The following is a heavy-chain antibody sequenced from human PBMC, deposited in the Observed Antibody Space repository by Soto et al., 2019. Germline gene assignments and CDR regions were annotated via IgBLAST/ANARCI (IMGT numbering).Heavy chain of an antibody. Sequence: GGSLRLSCAASGFTFSNAWMNWVRQAPGKGLEWVGRIKSKTDGGTTDYAAPVKGRFTISRDDSKNTLYLQMNSLKTEDTAVYYCTTQLSGGWYPGTFDYWGQGTLVTVSS. J-gene: IGHJ4*02. D-gene: IGHD6-19*01. V-gene: IGHV3-15*07. CDR2: IKSKTDGGTT. CDR3: TTQLSGGWYPGTFDY. CDR1: GFTFSNAW.